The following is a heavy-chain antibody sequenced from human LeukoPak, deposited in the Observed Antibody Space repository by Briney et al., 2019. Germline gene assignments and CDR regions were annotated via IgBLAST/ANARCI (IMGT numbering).Heavy chain of an antibody. CDR1: GGSISSYY. D-gene: IGHD5-18*01. Sequence: SETLSLTCTVSGGSISSYYWSWIRQPPGKGLEWIGYIYYSGSTNYNPSLKSRVTISVDTSKNQFSLKLNSVTAADTAVYYCARLNTAMVYFDCWGQGTLVTVSS. V-gene: IGHV4-59*01. CDR3: ARLNTAMVYFDC. CDR2: IYYSGST. J-gene: IGHJ4*02.